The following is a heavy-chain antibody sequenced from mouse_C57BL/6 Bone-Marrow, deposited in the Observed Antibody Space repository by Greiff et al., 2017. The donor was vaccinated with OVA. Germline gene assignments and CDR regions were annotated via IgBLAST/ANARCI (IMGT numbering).Heavy chain of an antibody. CDR3: ARQGYDGYYDSFDY. Sequence: VQLQQSGPGLVAPSQSLSITCTVSGFSLTSYGVHWVRQPPGKGLEWLVVIWSDGSTTYNSALKSRLSISEDHSKSQVFLKMNSLQTDDTAVYYCARQGYDGYYDSFDYWGQGTTLTVSS. V-gene: IGHV2-6-1*01. J-gene: IGHJ2*01. D-gene: IGHD2-3*01. CDR1: GFSLTSYG. CDR2: IWSDGST.